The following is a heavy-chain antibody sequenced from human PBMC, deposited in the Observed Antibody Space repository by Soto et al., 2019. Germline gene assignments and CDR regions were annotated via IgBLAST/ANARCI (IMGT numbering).Heavy chain of an antibody. J-gene: IGHJ6*03. CDR3: AREVLNHYGDAYYYKDV. V-gene: IGHV1-18*01. Sequence: GASVKVSCKASGYTFTSYGISWVRQAPGQGLEWMGWISAYNGNTNYAQKLQGRVTMTTDTSTSTAYMGLRSLRSDDTAVYYCAREVLNHYGDAYYYKDVWGKGTTVTVS. CDR2: ISAYNGNT. D-gene: IGHD4-17*01. CDR1: GYTFTSYG.